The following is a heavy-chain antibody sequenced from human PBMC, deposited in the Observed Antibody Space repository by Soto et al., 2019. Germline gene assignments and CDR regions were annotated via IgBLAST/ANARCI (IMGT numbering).Heavy chain of an antibody. V-gene: IGHV3-23*01. CDR3: AKDRGIVGAKEAFDI. CDR2: ISASGGST. J-gene: IGHJ3*02. D-gene: IGHD1-26*01. CDR1: GFTFSSYA. Sequence: PGGSLRLSCAASGFTFSSYAMSWVRQAPGKGLEWVSAISASGGSTYYADSVKGRFTISRDNSKNTLYLQMNSLRAEDTAVYYCAKDRGIVGAKEAFDIWGQGTMVTVSS.